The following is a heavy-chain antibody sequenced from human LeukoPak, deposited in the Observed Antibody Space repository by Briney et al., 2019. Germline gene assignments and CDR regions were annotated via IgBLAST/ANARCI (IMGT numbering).Heavy chain of an antibody. V-gene: IGHV3-23*01. CDR2: ISGSGGST. CDR1: GFTFSSYA. D-gene: IGHD3-10*01. CDR3: AKGGLYYYGSGSPLPRPFDY. J-gene: IGHJ4*02. Sequence: GGSLRLSCAASGFTFSSYAMSWVRQAPGKGLEWVSAISGSGGSTYYADSVKGRFTISRDNSKNTLYLQMNSLRAEDTAVYYCAKGGLYYYGSGSPLPRPFDYWGQGTLVTVSS.